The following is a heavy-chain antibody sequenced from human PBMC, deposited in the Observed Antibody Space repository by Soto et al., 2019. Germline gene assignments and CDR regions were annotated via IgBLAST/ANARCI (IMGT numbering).Heavy chain of an antibody. CDR2: IYPGDSDT. CDR1: GYSFTSYW. J-gene: IGHJ4*02. V-gene: IGHV5-51*01. Sequence: GESLKISCKGSGYSFTSYWIGWVRQMPGKGLEWMGIIYPGDSDTRYSPSFQGQVTISADKSISTAYLQWSSLKASDTAMYYCARRDGYCSSTSCYAKFDYWGQGTLVTVSS. CDR3: ARRDGYCSSTSCYAKFDY. D-gene: IGHD2-2*01.